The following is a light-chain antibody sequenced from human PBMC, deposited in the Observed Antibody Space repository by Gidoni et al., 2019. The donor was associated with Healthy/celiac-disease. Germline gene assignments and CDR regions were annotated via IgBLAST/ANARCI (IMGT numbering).Light chain of an antibody. CDR1: QSVSSSY. Sequence: EIVLTQSPGTLSLSSGERATLSCRASQSVSSSYLAWYQQKPGQAPRLLIYGASSRATGIPDRFSGSGSGTEFTLTISRLEPEDFAVYYCQQYGSSPPETFGQGTKVEIK. CDR2: GAS. CDR3: QQYGSSPPET. J-gene: IGKJ1*01. V-gene: IGKV3-20*01.